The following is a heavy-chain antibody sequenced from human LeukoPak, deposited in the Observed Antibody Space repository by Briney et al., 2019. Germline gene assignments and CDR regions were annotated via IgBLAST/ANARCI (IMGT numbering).Heavy chain of an antibody. CDR2: IYYSGSI. CDR3: ASGLYYDILTGPAFDI. CDR1: GGSISSGGYY. Sequence: SQTLSLTCTVSGGSISSGGYYWSWIRQHPGKGLEWIGYIYYSGSIYYNPSLKSRVTISVDTSKNQFSLKLSSVTAADTAVYYCASGLYYDILTGPAFDIWGQGTMVTVSS. J-gene: IGHJ3*02. D-gene: IGHD3-9*01. V-gene: IGHV4-31*03.